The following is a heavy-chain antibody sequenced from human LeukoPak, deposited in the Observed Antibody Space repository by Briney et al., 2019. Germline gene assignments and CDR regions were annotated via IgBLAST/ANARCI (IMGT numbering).Heavy chain of an antibody. CDR1: RLTFTYW. J-gene: IGHJ4*02. V-gene: IGHV3-7*01. CDR3: ASSFSDDFWSGHF. CDR2: IKQDGGEK. D-gene: IGHD3-3*01. Sequence: GGSLRLSYAASRLTFTYWMSWVRQAPGKGLEWVANIKQDGGEKYYVDSVKGRFTIFRDNAKKSLYLQMNSLRAEDTAVYYCASSFSDDFWSGHFWGQGTLVTVSS.